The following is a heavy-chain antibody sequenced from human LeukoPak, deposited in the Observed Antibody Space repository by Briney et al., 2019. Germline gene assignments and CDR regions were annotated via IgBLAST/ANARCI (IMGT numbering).Heavy chain of an antibody. CDR1: GFTFSSYG. D-gene: IGHD3-22*01. V-gene: IGHV3-30*02. Sequence: PGGSLRLSCAASGFTFSSYGMHWVRQAPGKGLEWVAFIRYAGSNKYYADSVKGRFTISRDNSKNTLYLQMNSLRAEDTAVYYCAKRRSYYDSSGYYGTADYWGQGTLVTVSS. CDR2: IRYAGSNK. CDR3: AKRRSYYDSSGYYGTADY. J-gene: IGHJ4*02.